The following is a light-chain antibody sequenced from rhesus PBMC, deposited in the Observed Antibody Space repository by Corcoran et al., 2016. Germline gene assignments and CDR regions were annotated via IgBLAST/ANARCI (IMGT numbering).Light chain of an antibody. CDR1: QSFSDSEDGNTY. CDR2: GVS. V-gene: IGKV2-104*02. Sequence: DIVMTQTPLSLPVTPGEPASISCRSSQSFSDSEDGNTYLDWYLQKPCQFPQLLVFGVSDRASGVPDRCSGSGSDTDFTLKISRVETEDVWVYYCMQGLEFPVTFGGGTKGEMK. CDR3: MQGLEFPVT. J-gene: IGKJ4*01.